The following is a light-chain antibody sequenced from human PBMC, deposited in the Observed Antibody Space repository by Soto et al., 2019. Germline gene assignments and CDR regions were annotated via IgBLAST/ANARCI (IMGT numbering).Light chain of an antibody. CDR3: QQSYRSPYT. V-gene: IGKV1-39*01. CDR1: QSINIY. CDR2: GAS. Sequence: IQLTQSPSSLSASVGDRVTVTCRASQSINIYLNWYQQKPGKAPTLLIYGASTLQSGVPSRFSGGGSRTDFTLTMTCLQTEDFATYYCQQSYRSPYTFGQGTKLEI. J-gene: IGKJ2*01.